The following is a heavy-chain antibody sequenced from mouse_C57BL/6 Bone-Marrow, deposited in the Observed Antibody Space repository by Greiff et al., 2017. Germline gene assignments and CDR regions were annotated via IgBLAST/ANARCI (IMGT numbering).Heavy chain of an antibody. D-gene: IGHD2-1*01. Sequence: VQLQQPGAELVKPGASVKLSCKASGYTFTSYWMHWVKQRPGQGLEWIGMIHPNSGSTNYNEKFKSKATLTADKSSSTAYMQLSSLTSEDSAVYYCARLYGNHWYFDVWGTGTTVTVSS. CDR1: GYTFTSYW. J-gene: IGHJ1*03. CDR3: ARLYGNHWYFDV. V-gene: IGHV1-64*01. CDR2: IHPNSGST.